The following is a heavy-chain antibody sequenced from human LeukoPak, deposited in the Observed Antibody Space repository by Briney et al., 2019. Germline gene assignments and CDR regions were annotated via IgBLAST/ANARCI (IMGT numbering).Heavy chain of an antibody. CDR3: ARLALLWFGELPSYYYYYMDV. CDR2: IYHSGST. D-gene: IGHD3-10*01. Sequence: SETLSLTCTVSGYSISSGYYWGWIRQPPGKGLEWIGSIYHSGSTNYNPSLKSRVTISVDTSKNQFSLKLSSVTAADTAVYYCARLALLWFGELPSYYYYYMDVWGKGTTVTISS. CDR1: GYSISSGYY. V-gene: IGHV4-38-2*02. J-gene: IGHJ6*03.